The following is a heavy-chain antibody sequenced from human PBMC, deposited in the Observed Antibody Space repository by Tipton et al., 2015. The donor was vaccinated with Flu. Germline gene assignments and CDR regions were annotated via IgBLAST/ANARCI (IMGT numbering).Heavy chain of an antibody. V-gene: IGHV4-39*07. Sequence: TLSLTCTVSGGSISNSSYYWGWIRQPAGRGLEWIGSIYYSGSTRYNPSLKSRVTISIDTSKNQFYLKLSSVTAADAAVYYCARTDLAYCGGDCYWGQGTIVTVSS. D-gene: IGHD2-21*02. J-gene: IGHJ3*01. CDR2: IYYSGST. CDR3: ARTDLAYCGGDCY. CDR1: GGSISNSSYY.